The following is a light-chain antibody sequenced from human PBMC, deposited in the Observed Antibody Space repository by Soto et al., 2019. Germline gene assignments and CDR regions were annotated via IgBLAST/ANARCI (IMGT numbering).Light chain of an antibody. CDR2: DVN. CDR3: TSYTRSGLIV. CDR1: SSDFCDSTY. J-gene: IGLJ1*01. Sequence: QSALTQPASVSGSPGQSITVSCTGTSSDFCDSTYVSFYQQHPGKAPRIISYDVNNRPSGVAARFSASRSGNTASLTISGLQAEDEADYYCTSYTRSGLIVFGTGTKLTVL. V-gene: IGLV2-14*01.